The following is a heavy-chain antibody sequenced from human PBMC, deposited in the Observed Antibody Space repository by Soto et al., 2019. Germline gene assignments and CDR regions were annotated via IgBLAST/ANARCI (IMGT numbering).Heavy chain of an antibody. J-gene: IGHJ6*03. CDR2: ISSSSSVI. V-gene: IGHV3-48*01. D-gene: IGHD7-27*01. Sequence: EVQLVESGGGLVQPGGSLRLSCATSGFILSDCAMNWVRQAPGKGLEWVSYISSSSSVIDYADSVKGRFTVSRDIARNSRYLQMNSLRAEDTAVYYCARDLSWGSNWYYYMDVWGKGTTVTVSS. CDR1: GFILSDCA. CDR3: ARDLSWGSNWYYYMDV.